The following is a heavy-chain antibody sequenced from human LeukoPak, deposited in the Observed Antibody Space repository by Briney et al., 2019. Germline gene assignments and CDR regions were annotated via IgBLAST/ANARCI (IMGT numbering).Heavy chain of an antibody. J-gene: IGHJ5*02. CDR1: GGSISSSSYY. CDR3: ARVEEFCSSGSCYLGWFDP. D-gene: IGHD2-15*01. V-gene: IGHV4-39*07. CDR2: IYYSGST. Sequence: SETLSLTCTVSGGSISSSSYYWGWIRQPPGKGLEWIGSIYYSGSTYYNPSLKSRVTISVDTSKNQFSLKLRSVTAADTAVYYCARVEEFCSSGSCYLGWFDPWGQGTLVTVSS.